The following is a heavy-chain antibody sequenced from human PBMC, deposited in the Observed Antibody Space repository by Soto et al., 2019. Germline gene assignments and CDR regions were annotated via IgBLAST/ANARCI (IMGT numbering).Heavy chain of an antibody. CDR2: IYHSGST. CDR3: ARNQDHDYGDYFGWFDP. J-gene: IGHJ5*02. Sequence: SETLSLTCAVSSGSISSSNWWSWVRQPPGKGLEWIGKIYHSGSTNYNPSLKSRVTISVDKSKNQFSLKLSSVTAADTAVYYCARNQDHDYGDYFGWFDPWGQGSLVTVSS. V-gene: IGHV4-4*02. D-gene: IGHD4-17*01. CDR1: SGSISSSNW.